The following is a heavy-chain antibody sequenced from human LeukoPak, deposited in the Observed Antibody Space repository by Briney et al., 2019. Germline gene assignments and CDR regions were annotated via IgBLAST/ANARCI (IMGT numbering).Heavy chain of an antibody. CDR3: ARDWLRPISQGGFDN. V-gene: IGHV1-2*02. CDR2: MNPNSGDT. Sequence: GASVKVSCKASGYTFTSYDINWVRQATGQGLEWMGWMNPNSGDTNYAQKFQGRVTMTRDTSIATAYMELSGLTHDDTAVYYCARDWLRPISQGGFDNWGQGSLVTVSS. J-gene: IGHJ4*02. CDR1: GYTFTSYD. D-gene: IGHD5-12*01.